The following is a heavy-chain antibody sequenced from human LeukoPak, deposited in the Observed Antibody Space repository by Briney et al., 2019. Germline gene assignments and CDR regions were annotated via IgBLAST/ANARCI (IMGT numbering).Heavy chain of an antibody. D-gene: IGHD6-13*01. CDR1: GFTFSSYG. CDR3: AKDLGIAAAGADY. V-gene: IGHV3-33*06. J-gene: IGHJ4*02. CDR2: IWYDGSNK. Sequence: GSLRLSCAASGFTFSSYGMHWVRQAPGKGLEWVAVIWYDGSNKYYADSVKGRFTISRDNSKNTLYLQMNSLRAEDTAVYYCAKDLGIAAAGADYWGQGTLVTVSS.